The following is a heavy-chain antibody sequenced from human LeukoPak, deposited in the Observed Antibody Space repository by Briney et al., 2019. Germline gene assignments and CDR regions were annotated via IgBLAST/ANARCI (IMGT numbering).Heavy chain of an antibody. Sequence: GASVKVSCKASGYTFTSYYMHWVRQAPGQGLERMGIINPSGGSTSYAQKFQGRVTMTRDTSTSTVYMELSSLRSEDTAVYYCATSSIGPDAYGSGQPHGNWFDPWGQGTLVTVSS. CDR3: ATSSIGPDAYGSGQPHGNWFDP. V-gene: IGHV1-46*01. J-gene: IGHJ5*02. CDR2: INPSGGST. CDR1: GYTFTSYY. D-gene: IGHD3-10*01.